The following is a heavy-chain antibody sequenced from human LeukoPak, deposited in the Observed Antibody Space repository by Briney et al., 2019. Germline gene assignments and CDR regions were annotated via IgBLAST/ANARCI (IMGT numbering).Heavy chain of an antibody. J-gene: IGHJ4*02. Sequence: SETLSVTCTVSGGSISSYYWSWIRQPPGKGLEWIGYIYTSGSTNYNPSLKSRVTISVDTSKNQFSLKLSSVTAADTAVYYCARDCGGDCYGFGYWGQGTLVTVSS. CDR3: ARDCGGDCYGFGY. V-gene: IGHV4-4*09. CDR2: IYTSGST. CDR1: GGSISSYY. D-gene: IGHD2-21*02.